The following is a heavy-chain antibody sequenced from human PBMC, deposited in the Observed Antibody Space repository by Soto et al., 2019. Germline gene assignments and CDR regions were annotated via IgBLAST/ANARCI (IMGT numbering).Heavy chain of an antibody. V-gene: IGHV3-21*01. D-gene: IGHD1-1*01. CDR2: ISSSSSYI. CDR1: GFTFSSYS. CDR3: ARDQVNSASGERYGMDV. Sequence: PGGSLRLSCAASGFTFSSYSMNWVRQAPGKGLEWVSSISSSSSYIYYADSVKGRFTISRDSAKNSLYLQMNSLRAEDTAVYYCARDQVNSASGERYGMDVWGQGTTVTVSS. J-gene: IGHJ6*02.